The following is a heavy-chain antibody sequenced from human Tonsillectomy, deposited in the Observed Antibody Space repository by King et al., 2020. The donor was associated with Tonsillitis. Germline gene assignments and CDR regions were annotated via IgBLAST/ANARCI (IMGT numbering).Heavy chain of an antibody. V-gene: IGHV3-30-3*01. CDR3: ARAFGGGIDY. Sequence: VQLVESGGGVVQPGRSLRLSCAASGFTFSSYAMHWVRQAPGKGLEWVAVISYDGSNKYYADSVKGRFTISRDKSKNTLYLQMNSLRAVDTAVYYCARAFGGGIDYWGQGTLVTVSS. D-gene: IGHD3-16*01. J-gene: IGHJ4*02. CDR1: GFTFSSYA. CDR2: ISYDGSNK.